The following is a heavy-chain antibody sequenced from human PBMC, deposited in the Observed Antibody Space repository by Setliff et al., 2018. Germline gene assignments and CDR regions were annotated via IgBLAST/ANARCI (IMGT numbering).Heavy chain of an antibody. J-gene: IGHJ4*02. CDR3: ARDGAYCSGGSCYSFDY. CDR1: GGMSGTYS. D-gene: IGHD2-15*01. CDR2: IIPIFGTP. V-gene: IGHV1-69*06. Sequence: GASVKVSCKASGGMSGTYSISWVRQAPGQGLEWIGAIIPIFGTPNYAQNFQDRVTITADISTTTVFMEMSSLRSDDTAVYYCARDGAYCSGGSCYSFDYRGPGTPVTSPQ.